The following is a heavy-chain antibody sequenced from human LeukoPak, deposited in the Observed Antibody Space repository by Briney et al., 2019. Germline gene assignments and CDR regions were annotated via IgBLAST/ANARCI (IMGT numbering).Heavy chain of an antibody. CDR1: GGSFSGYY. CDR3: ARDGARQQLANYYYYYGMGV. V-gene: IGHV4-34*01. D-gene: IGHD6-13*01. Sequence: SETLSLTCAVYGGSFSGYYWSWIRQAPGKGLEWIGEINHSGSTNYNPSLKSRVTISVDTSKNQFSLKLSSVTAADTAVYYCARDGARQQLANYYYYYGMGVWGQGTTVTVSS. CDR2: INHSGST. J-gene: IGHJ6*02.